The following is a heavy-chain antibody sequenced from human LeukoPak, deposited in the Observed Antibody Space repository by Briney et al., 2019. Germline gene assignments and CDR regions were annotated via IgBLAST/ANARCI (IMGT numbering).Heavy chain of an antibody. Sequence: PSETLSLTCTVSGGSISSSSYYWGWLRQPPGKGLEWIGSIYYSGSTYYNPSLKSRVTISVDTSKNQFSLKLSSVTAADTAVYYCARPTDSSGDAFDIWGQGTMVTVSS. J-gene: IGHJ3*02. CDR3: ARPTDSSGDAFDI. D-gene: IGHD3-22*01. CDR2: IYYSGST. CDR1: GGSISSSSYY. V-gene: IGHV4-39*01.